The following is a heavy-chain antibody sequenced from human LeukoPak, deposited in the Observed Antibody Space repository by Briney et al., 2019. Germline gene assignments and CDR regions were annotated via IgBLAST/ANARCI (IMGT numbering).Heavy chain of an antibody. CDR1: GFTFSSYA. Sequence: GGSLRLSCAASGFTFSSYAMSWVRQAPGKGLEWVSTISGSGAHIYYADSVKGRFTISRDSSKNTLYLQVNSLRAEDTAVYYCAKVFAAMYYDFWSGYYYWGQGTLVTVSS. V-gene: IGHV3-23*01. J-gene: IGHJ4*02. D-gene: IGHD3-3*01. CDR2: ISGSGAHI. CDR3: AKVFAAMYYDFWSGYYY.